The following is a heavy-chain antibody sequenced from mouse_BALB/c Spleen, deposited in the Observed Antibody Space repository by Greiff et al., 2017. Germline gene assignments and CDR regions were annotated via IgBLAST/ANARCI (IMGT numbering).Heavy chain of an antibody. CDR2: IDTSDSYT. V-gene: IGHV1-69*01. Sequence: QVQLQQPGAELVMPGASVKISCKASGYTFTDYWMHWVKQRPGQGLEWIGAIDTSDSYTSYNQKFKGKATLTVDESSSTAYMQLSSLTSEDSAVYYCARGARAPNYYAMDYWGQGTSVTVSS. J-gene: IGHJ4*01. CDR3: ARGARAPNYYAMDY. CDR1: GYTFTDYW. D-gene: IGHD3-1*01.